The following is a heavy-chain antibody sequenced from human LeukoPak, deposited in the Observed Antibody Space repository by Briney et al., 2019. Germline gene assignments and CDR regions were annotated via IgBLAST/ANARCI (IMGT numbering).Heavy chain of an antibody. CDR2: ISYDGSDK. J-gene: IGHJ3*02. Sequence: AGGSLRLSCAASGFTFSVYGMHWVRQAPGKGLEWVAVISYDGSDKYYADSVKGRFTISRDNSKNTLYLQMNSLRAEDTAVYYCAKDREQGYCSGASCYLGVFDIWGQGTMVTVSS. CDR3: AKDREQGYCSGASCYLGVFDI. D-gene: IGHD2-15*01. CDR1: GFTFSVYG. V-gene: IGHV3-30*18.